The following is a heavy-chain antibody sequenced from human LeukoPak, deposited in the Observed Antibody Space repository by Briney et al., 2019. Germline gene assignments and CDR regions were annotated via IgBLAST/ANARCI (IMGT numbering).Heavy chain of an antibody. V-gene: IGHV3-11*03. Sequence: NPGGSLRLSCEASGFMLSVYYMSWFRLAPGKGLEWIGYISPTGSYTTYADSVRGRFTISRDNAKNLLFLQMNDLTTDDTAIYYCARKLGGAQCGGDCFFDHWGQGTRVAVSS. D-gene: IGHD2-21*02. CDR3: ARKLGGAQCGGDCFFDH. CDR2: ISPTGSYT. J-gene: IGHJ4*02. CDR1: GFMLSVYY.